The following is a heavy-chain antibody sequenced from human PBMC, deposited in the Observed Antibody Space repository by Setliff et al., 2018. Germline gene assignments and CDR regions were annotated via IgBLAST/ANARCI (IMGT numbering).Heavy chain of an antibody. Sequence: ASVKVSCKTSGGTFKNHAINWVRQAPGQGLEWMGWISPYTGNTYSAQRFQGRVTLTTDTSTSTAYMEVKSLTSDDTAIYYCARINFYVSSGYYYAPDYWGPGTLVTVSS. CDR1: GGTFKNHA. D-gene: IGHD3-22*01. CDR3: ARINFYVSSGYYYAPDY. CDR2: ISPYTGNT. J-gene: IGHJ4*02. V-gene: IGHV1-18*01.